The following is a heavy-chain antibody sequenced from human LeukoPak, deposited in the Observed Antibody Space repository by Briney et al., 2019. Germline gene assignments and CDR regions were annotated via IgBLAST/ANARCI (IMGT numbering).Heavy chain of an antibody. CDR1: GFTFSSYS. D-gene: IGHD2-2*01. CDR3: ARDGCSSTSCYPVGL. CDR2: ISSSSSYI. J-gene: IGHJ4*02. Sequence: TGGSLRLSCAASGFTFSSYSMNWVRQAPGKGLEWVSYISSSSSYIYYADSVKGRFTISRDNAKNSLYLQMNSLRADDTAVYYCARDGCSSTSCYPVGLWGQGTLVTVSS. V-gene: IGHV3-21*01.